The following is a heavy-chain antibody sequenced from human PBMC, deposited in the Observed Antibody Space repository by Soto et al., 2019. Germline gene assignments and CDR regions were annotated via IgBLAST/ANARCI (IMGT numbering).Heavy chain of an antibody. Sequence: VVPMRLWWGASGGTSRDLGRSWIRQAPGKGLEWVANIKGDGSEKRYVDSVRGRFTISRDNAKNSVYLQMNSLRADDTALYYCGRDEVRNGVGVWGQGTTVTVSS. CDR3: GRDEVRNGVGV. CDR1: GGTSRDLG. J-gene: IGHJ6*01. V-gene: IGHV3-7*01. CDR2: IKGDGSEK.